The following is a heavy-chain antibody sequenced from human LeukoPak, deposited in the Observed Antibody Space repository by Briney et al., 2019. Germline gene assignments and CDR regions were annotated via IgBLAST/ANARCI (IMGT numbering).Heavy chain of an antibody. CDR3: AREYDNWNYNLRLGAFDI. J-gene: IGHJ3*02. CDR1: GYTFTSYG. D-gene: IGHD1-7*01. CDR2: ISAYNGNT. V-gene: IGHV1-18*01. Sequence: ASVKVSCKASGYTFTSYGISWVRQAPGQGLEWMGWISAYNGNTNYAQKLQGRVTMTTDTSTSTAYMELRSLRSDDTAVYYCAREYDNWNYNLRLGAFDIWGQGTMVTVSS.